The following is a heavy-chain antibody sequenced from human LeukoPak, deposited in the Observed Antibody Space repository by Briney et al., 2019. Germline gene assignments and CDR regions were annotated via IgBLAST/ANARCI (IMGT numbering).Heavy chain of an antibody. CDR2: IYYSGST. CDR3: ARTYYYDSSPFDY. CDR1: GGSFSGYY. J-gene: IGHJ4*02. D-gene: IGHD3-22*01. V-gene: IGHV4-59*01. Sequence: PSETLSLTCAVYGGSFSGYYWSWIRQPPGKGLEWIGYIYYSGSTNYNPSLKSRVTISVDTSKNQFSLKLSSVTAADTAMYYCARTYYYDSSPFDYWGQGTLVTVSS.